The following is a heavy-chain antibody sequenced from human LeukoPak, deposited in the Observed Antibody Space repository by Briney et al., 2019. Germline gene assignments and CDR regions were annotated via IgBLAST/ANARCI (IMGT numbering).Heavy chain of an antibody. CDR1: GGSISLWQ. CDR3: ARHDFWSGYYTVPFDY. Sequence: SETLSLTCSVSGGSISLWQWNWIRQAAGKGLEWIGRFSGGPNYNPSLKSRVTISVDTSKNQFSLKLSSVTAADTAVYYCARHDFWSGYYTVPFDYWGQGTLVTVSS. V-gene: IGHV4-4*07. J-gene: IGHJ4*02. D-gene: IGHD3-3*01. CDR2: FSGGP.